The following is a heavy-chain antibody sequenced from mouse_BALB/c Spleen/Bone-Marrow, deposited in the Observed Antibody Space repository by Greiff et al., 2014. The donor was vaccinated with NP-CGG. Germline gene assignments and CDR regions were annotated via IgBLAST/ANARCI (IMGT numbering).Heavy chain of an antibody. J-gene: IGHJ2*01. CDR1: GYTFTSYT. D-gene: IGHD1-2*01. Sequence: VQLQQSGAELARPGASVKMSCKASGYTFTSYTMHWVKERPGQGLEWIGYINPSTGYTNYNQKFKDKATLTADKSSSTAYMQLCSLTSEDSAVYYCVRSSFRRSYFDYWGQGTTLTVSS. CDR2: INPSTGYT. V-gene: IGHV1-4*01. CDR3: VRSSFRRSYFDY.